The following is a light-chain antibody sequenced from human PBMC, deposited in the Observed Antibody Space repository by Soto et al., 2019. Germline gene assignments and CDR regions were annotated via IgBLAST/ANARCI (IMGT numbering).Light chain of an antibody. CDR1: RSVITF. V-gene: IGKV3-11*01. CDR2: EAS. Sequence: EIVLTQSPGTLSLSPGERATLSCRASRSVITFLAWYQQRPGQAPRLLISEASNKAAGIPARFSGSGSGTDFTLTISGLEPEDFAVYYFQQSHNWPRTFGQGARVEIK. J-gene: IGKJ1*01. CDR3: QQSHNWPRT.